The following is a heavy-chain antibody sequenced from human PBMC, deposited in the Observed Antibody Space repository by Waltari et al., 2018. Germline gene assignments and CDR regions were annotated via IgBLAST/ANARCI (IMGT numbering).Heavy chain of an antibody. J-gene: IGHJ4*02. CDR1: GFSLSTSGVG. CDR2: IYWNDDK. V-gene: IGHV2-5*01. Sequence: QITLKESGPTLVKPTQTLTLTCTFSGFSLSTSGVGVGWIRQPPGKALEWLALIYWNDDKRYSPSLKSRLTITKDTSKNPVVLTMTNMDPVDTATYYCAHSPGYCSGGSCGDYWGQGTLVTVSS. CDR3: AHSPGYCSGGSCGDY. D-gene: IGHD2-15*01.